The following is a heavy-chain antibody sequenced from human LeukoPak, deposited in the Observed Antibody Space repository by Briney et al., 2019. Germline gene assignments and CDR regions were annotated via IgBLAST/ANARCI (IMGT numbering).Heavy chain of an antibody. D-gene: IGHD2-15*01. V-gene: IGHV3-21*01. CDR2: ISSSSSYI. J-gene: IGHJ6*02. CDR1: GLTFSSYS. CDR3: AREGLGGSSVFATPYGMDV. Sequence: GGSLRLSCAASGLTFSSYSMNWVRQAPGKGLEWVSSISSSSSYIYYADSVKGRFTISRDNAKNSLYLQMNSLRAEDTAVYYCAREGLGGSSVFATPYGMDVWGQGTTVTVSS.